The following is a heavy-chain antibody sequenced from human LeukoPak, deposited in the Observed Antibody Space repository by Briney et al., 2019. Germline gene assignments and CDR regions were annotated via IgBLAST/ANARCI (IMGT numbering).Heavy chain of an antibody. CDR2: ISGGGDWT. V-gene: IGHV3-64*01. CDR3: ARFNGKYDF. Sequence: GGSLRLSCAASGLTFSNTAMHWVRQAPGKGLEFVSAISGGGDWTYYSNSVRGRFIISRDNSKDTLYLQMGSLRTEDMAVYYCARFNGKYDFWGQGTLVTVSS. J-gene: IGHJ4*02. D-gene: IGHD2-8*01. CDR1: GLTFSNTA.